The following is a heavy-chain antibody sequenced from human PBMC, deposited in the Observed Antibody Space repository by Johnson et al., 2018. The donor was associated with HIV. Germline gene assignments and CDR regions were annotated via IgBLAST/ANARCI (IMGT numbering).Heavy chain of an antibody. D-gene: IGHD3-22*01. V-gene: IGHV3-30*04. CDR1: GFTFSSYA. CDR2: ISYDGNNK. Sequence: QVQLVESGGGVVQPGRSLRLSCAASGFTFSSYAMHWVRQAPGKGLEWVAIISYDGNNKYYTDSVKGRFTISRDNSKNTLYLQMNSLKTEDTAVYYCTTAKWLLGAFDIWGQGTMVTVSS. CDR3: TTAKWLLGAFDI. J-gene: IGHJ3*02.